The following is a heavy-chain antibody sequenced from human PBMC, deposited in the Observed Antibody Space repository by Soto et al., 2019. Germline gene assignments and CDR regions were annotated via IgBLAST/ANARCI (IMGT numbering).Heavy chain of an antibody. CDR2: IIPIFGTA. CDR1: GGTFSSYA. J-gene: IGHJ4*02. CDR3: ASITGTSSLGYFDY. V-gene: IGHV1-69*13. D-gene: IGHD1-20*01. Sequence: SVKVSCTASGGTFSSYAISWVRQAPGQGLEWMGGIIPIFGTANYAQKFQGRVTITADESTSTAYMELSSLRSEDTAVYYCASITGTSSLGYFDYWGQGTLVTVSS.